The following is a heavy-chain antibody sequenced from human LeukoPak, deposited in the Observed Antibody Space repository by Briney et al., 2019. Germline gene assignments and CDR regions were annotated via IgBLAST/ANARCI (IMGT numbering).Heavy chain of an antibody. CDR2: IYYSGST. CDR1: GGSISSSSYY. V-gene: IGHV4-39*01. D-gene: IGHD1-26*01. Sequence: PSETLSLTCTVSGGSISSSSYYWGWIRQPPGKGLEWIGSIYYSGSTYYNPSLKSRVTISVDTSKNQFSLKLSSVTAADTAVYYRARQRELRVFDYWGQGTLVTVSS. J-gene: IGHJ4*02. CDR3: ARQRELRVFDY.